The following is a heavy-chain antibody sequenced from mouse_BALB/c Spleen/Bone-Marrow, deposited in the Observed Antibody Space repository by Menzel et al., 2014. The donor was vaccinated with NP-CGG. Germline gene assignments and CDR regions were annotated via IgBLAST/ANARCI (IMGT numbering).Heavy chain of an antibody. V-gene: IGHV1S56*01. Sequence: QVQLQQSGPELVKPGASVMISCKASGYTFTSYYIHWVKPRPGQGLEWIGWIFPGNFYTKFNENFKGRATLTADKSSSTAYMHLSGLTSEDSAVYFCARDDYDYWGQGTTLTVSS. CDR2: IFPGNFYT. J-gene: IGHJ2*01. CDR3: ARDDYDY. D-gene: IGHD2-4*01. CDR1: GYTFTSYY.